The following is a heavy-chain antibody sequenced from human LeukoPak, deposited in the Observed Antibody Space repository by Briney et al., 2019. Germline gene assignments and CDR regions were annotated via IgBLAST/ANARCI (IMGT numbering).Heavy chain of an antibody. J-gene: IGHJ4*02. CDR1: GGSISSGGYS. V-gene: IGHV4-30-2*01. CDR2: IYHSGST. CDR3: ARWGRDGYNYFYFDY. Sequence: SETLSLTCAVSGGSISSGGYSWRWLRQPPGRGLEWIGYIYHSGSTYYNPSLKSRVTISVDRSKNQFSLKLSSVTAADTAVYYCARWGRDGYNYFYFDYWGQGTLVTVSS. D-gene: IGHD5-24*01.